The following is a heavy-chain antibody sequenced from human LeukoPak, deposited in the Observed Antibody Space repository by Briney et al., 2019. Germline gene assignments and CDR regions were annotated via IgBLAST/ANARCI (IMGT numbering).Heavy chain of an antibody. Sequence: ASVKVSCKASGYTFTSYGISWVRQAPGQGLEWMGWISAYNGNTYYAQKLQGRVTMTTDTSTSTAYMELRSLRSDDTAVYYCARELYDFWSGYYNPKDAFDIWGQGTMVTVSS. CDR1: GYTFTSYG. CDR2: ISAYNGNT. V-gene: IGHV1-18*01. CDR3: ARELYDFWSGYYNPKDAFDI. D-gene: IGHD3-3*01. J-gene: IGHJ3*02.